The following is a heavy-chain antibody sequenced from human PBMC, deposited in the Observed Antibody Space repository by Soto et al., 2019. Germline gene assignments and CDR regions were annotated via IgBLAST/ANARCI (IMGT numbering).Heavy chain of an antibody. V-gene: IGHV1-46*03. D-gene: IGHD3-16*02. J-gene: IGHJ3*02. Sequence: GASVKVSCKASGYTFTSYYIHWVRQTPGQGLEWMGIINPSGGSKNYAQKFQGTVTVTRDTSTSTVYLELSSLRSEDSAVYYCASERSVRSLWGTYRSEAFDIWGQGTMVTVSS. CDR3: ASERSVRSLWGTYRSEAFDI. CDR2: INPSGGSK. CDR1: GYTFTSYY.